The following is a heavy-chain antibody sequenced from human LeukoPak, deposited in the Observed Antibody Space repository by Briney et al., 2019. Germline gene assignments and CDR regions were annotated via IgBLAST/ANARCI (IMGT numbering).Heavy chain of an antibody. CDR1: GFTFSSYE. CDR3: ARCEWHYYHYYMDV. D-gene: IGHD3-3*01. V-gene: IGHV3-48*03. J-gene: IGHJ6*03. Sequence: GGSLRLSCAASGFTFSSYEMNWVRQAPGKGLEWVSYISSSGSTIYYADSVKGRFTISRDNAKNSLYLQMNSLGAEDTAVYYCARCEWHYYHYYMDVWGKGTTVTVSS. CDR2: ISSSGSTI.